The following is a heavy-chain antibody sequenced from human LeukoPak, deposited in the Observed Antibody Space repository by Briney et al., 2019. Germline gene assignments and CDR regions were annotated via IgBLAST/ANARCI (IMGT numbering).Heavy chain of an antibody. CDR1: GGSFSGYY. CDR3: ARATMVRGVIS. V-gene: IGHV4-34*01. Sequence: SETLSLTCAVYGGSFSGYYWSWIRQPPGKGLEWIGEINHSGSTNYNPSLKSRVTISVDTSKNQFSLKLSSVTAAGTAVYYCARATMVRGVISWGQGTLVTVSS. D-gene: IGHD3-10*01. CDR2: INHSGST. J-gene: IGHJ4*02.